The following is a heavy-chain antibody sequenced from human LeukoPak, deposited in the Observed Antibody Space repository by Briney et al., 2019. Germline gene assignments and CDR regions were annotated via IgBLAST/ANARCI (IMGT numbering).Heavy chain of an antibody. CDR3: ARSTADAGRADYYGMDV. J-gene: IGHJ6*02. CDR2: INPSGGST. D-gene: IGHD6-13*01. V-gene: IGHV1-46*01. Sequence: GASVKVSCKASGYTFTSYYMHWVRQAPGQGLEWMGIINPSGGSTSYAQKFQGRVTMTRDTSTSTVYMELSSLRSEDTAVYYCARSTADAGRADYYGMDVWGQGTTVTVSS. CDR1: GYTFTSYY.